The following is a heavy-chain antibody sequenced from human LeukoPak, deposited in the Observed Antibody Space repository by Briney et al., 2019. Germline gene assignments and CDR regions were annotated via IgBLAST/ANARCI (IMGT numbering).Heavy chain of an antibody. D-gene: IGHD2-15*01. Sequence: GASVKVSCKASGYTFTGYYMHWVRQAPGQGLEWTGWINPNSGGTNYAQKFQGRVTMTRDTSISTAYMELSRLRSDDTAVYYCARTDCSGGSCYEMYWGQGTLVTVSS. CDR1: GYTFTGYY. CDR2: INPNSGGT. CDR3: ARTDCSGGSCYEMY. J-gene: IGHJ4*02. V-gene: IGHV1-2*02.